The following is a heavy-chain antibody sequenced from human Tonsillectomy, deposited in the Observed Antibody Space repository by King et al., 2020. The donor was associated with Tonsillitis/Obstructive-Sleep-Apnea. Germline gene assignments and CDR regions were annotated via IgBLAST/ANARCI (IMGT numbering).Heavy chain of an antibody. CDR3: AKVAGSYYYDNSGYSTEGGFDC. CDR1: GFTFSSYA. D-gene: IGHD3-22*01. J-gene: IGHJ4*02. V-gene: IGHV3-23*04. Sequence: VQLVESGGGLVQPGGSLRLSCAASGFTFSSYAMSWVRQAPGKGLEWVSAISGSGGSIYYADSVKGRFTISRDNSKSTLYLQMNSLRAEDTAVYYCAKVAGSYYYDNSGYSTEGGFDCWGQGTLVTVSS. CDR2: ISGSGGSI.